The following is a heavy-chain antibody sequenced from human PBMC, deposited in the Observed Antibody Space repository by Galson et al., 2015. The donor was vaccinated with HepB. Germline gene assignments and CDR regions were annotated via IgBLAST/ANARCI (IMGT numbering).Heavy chain of an antibody. V-gene: IGHV1-69*13. D-gene: IGHD4-23*01. Sequence: SVKVSCKASGGTFSSYAISWVRQAPEQGLEWMGGIIPIFGTANYAQKFQGRVTITADESTSTAYMELSSLRSEDTAVYYCASGNGPYQAPYSKPTVVIDPYYYMDVWGKGTTVTVSS. CDR2: IIPIFGTA. CDR1: GGTFSSYA. J-gene: IGHJ6*03. CDR3: ASGNGPYQAPYSKPTVVIDPYYYMDV.